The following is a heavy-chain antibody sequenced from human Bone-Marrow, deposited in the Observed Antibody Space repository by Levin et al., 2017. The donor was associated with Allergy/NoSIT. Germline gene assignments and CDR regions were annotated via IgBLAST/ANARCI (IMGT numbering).Heavy chain of an antibody. CDR3: ASQRGGGWFFDY. CDR2: IYYSGSA. Sequence: SETLSLTCTVSGGSVNSGRYYWSWIRQSPGTGLEWIGNIYYSGSATYSPALKSRVTISLDTSKNQFSLKVNSVTAADTAMYYCASQRGGGWFFDYWGQGALVTVSS. J-gene: IGHJ4*02. D-gene: IGHD6-19*01. CDR1: GGSVNSGRYY. V-gene: IGHV4-61*01.